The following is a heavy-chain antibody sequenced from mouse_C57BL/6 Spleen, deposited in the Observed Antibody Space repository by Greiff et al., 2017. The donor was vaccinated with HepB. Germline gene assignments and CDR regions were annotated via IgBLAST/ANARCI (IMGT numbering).Heavy chain of an antibody. V-gene: IGHV5-16*01. CDR3: ARGDDGYSAWFAY. CDR2: INYDGSST. D-gene: IGHD2-3*01. CDR1: GFTFSDYY. Sequence: DVQLVESEGGLVQPGSSMKLSCTASGFTFSDYYMAWVRQVPEKGLEWVANINYDGSSTYYLDSLKSRFIISRDNAKNILYLQMSSLKSEDTATYYCARGDDGYSAWFAYWGQGTLVTVSA. J-gene: IGHJ3*01.